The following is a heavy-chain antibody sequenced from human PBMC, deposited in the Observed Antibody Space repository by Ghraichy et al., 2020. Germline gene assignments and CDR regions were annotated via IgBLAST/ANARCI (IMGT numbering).Heavy chain of an antibody. V-gene: IGHV4-30-4*07. Sequence: TLSLTCAVSGGSISSGGYSWSWIRQPPGKGLEWIGYIYYSGSTYYNTSLKSRVTISVDMSKNQFSLKLSSVTAADTAVYYCARDGGYWGQGTLVTVSS. J-gene: IGHJ4*02. CDR3: ARDGGY. D-gene: IGHD3-16*01. CDR1: GGSISSGGYS. CDR2: IYYSGST.